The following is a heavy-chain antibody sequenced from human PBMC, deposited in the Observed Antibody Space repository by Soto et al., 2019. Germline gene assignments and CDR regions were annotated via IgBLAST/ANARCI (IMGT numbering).Heavy chain of an antibody. V-gene: IGHV3-15*07. J-gene: IGHJ5*02. CDR2: IKSKTDGGTT. D-gene: IGHD4-4*01. Sequence: GSLRLSCAASGFTFSNAWMNWVRQAPGKGLEWVGRIKSKTDGGTTDYAAPVKGRFTISRDDSKTTLYLQMNSLKTEDTAVYYCTIRHSNYGIVWFDPWGQGTLVTVSS. CDR1: GFTFSNAW. CDR3: TIRHSNYGIVWFDP.